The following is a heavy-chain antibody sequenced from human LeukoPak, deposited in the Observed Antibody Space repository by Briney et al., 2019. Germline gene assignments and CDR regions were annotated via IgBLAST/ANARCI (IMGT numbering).Heavy chain of an antibody. Sequence: SETLSLTCAVYGGSFSGYYWSWIRQPPGKGLEWIGEINHSGSTNYNPSLKSRVTISVDTSKSQFSLKLSSVTAADTAVYYCASAITMVRGVIRYFDYWGQGTLVTVSS. J-gene: IGHJ4*02. CDR1: GGSFSGYY. CDR2: INHSGST. CDR3: ASAITMVRGVIRYFDY. D-gene: IGHD3-10*01. V-gene: IGHV4-34*01.